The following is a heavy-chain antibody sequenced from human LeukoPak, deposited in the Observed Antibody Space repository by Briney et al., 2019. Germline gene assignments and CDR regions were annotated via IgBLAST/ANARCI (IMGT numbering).Heavy chain of an antibody. D-gene: IGHD6-6*01. CDR2: IWYDGSNK. V-gene: IGHV3-33*01. CDR1: GFTFSSYG. Sequence: GRSLRLSRAASGFTFSSYGMHWVRQAPGKGLEWVAVIWYDGSNKYYADSVKGRFTISRDNSKNTLHLQMNSLRAEDTAVYYCARDQGSSLDYWGQGTLVTVSS. J-gene: IGHJ4*02. CDR3: ARDQGSSLDY.